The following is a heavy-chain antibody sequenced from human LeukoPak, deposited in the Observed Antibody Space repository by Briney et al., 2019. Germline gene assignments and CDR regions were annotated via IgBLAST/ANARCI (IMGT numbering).Heavy chain of an antibody. CDR2: ISSSGSTI. D-gene: IGHD3-22*01. V-gene: IGHV3-48*03. CDR3: AKAGSSSGYYVRGWLP. Sequence: PGGSLRLSCAASGFTFSSYEMNWVRQAPGKGLEWVSYISSSGSTIYYADSVKGRFTISRDNSKNTLYLQMNSLRAEDTAVYYCAKAGSSSGYYVRGWLPWGQGTLVTVSS. J-gene: IGHJ5*02. CDR1: GFTFSSYE.